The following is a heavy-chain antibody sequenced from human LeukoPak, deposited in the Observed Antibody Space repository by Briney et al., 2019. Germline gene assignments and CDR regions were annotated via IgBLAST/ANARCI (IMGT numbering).Heavy chain of an antibody. CDR1: GGSISSYY. Sequence: SETLSLTCTVSGGSISSYYWSWIRQPAGKGLEWIGRIYTSGSTNYNPSLKSRVTMSVDTSKNQFSLKLSSVTAADTAVYYCARRAYDFWSGSDAFDIWGQGTMVTVSS. CDR3: ARRAYDFWSGSDAFDI. D-gene: IGHD3-3*01. J-gene: IGHJ3*02. CDR2: IYTSGST. V-gene: IGHV4-4*07.